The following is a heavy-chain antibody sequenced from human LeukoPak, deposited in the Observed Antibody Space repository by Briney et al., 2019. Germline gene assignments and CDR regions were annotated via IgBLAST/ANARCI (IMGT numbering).Heavy chain of an antibody. V-gene: IGHV3-30-3*01. CDR2: ISYDGSNK. CDR1: GFTFSSYA. Sequence: PGRSLRLSCAASGFTFSSYAMHWVRQAPGKGLEWVAVISYDGSNKYYADSVKGRFTISRDNSKNTLYLQMNSLRAEDTAVYYCAASRGIAAATSRHWGQGTLVTVSS. J-gene: IGHJ1*01. D-gene: IGHD6-13*01. CDR3: AASRGIAAATSRH.